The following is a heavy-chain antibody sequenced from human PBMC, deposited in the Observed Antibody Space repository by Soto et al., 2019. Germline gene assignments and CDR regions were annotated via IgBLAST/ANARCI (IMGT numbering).Heavy chain of an antibody. D-gene: IGHD2-15*01. Sequence: PSETLSLACTVSGGSISSGGYYWSWIRQHPGKGLEWIGYIYYSGSTYYNPSLKSRVTISVDTSKNQFSLKLSSVTAADTAVYYCARVYPDCSGGSCDPYIDYWGQATLVSGSS. V-gene: IGHV4-31*03. CDR3: ARVYPDCSGGSCDPYIDY. CDR2: IYYSGST. CDR1: GGSISSGGYY. J-gene: IGHJ4*02.